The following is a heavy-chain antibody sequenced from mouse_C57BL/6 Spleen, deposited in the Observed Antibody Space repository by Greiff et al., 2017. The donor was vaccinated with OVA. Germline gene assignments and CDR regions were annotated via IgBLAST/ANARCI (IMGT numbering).Heavy chain of an antibody. V-gene: IGHV10-3*01. J-gene: IGHJ1*03. CDR3: VRDRTTVPDWYFDV. Sequence: EVKLVESGGGLVQPKGSLKLSCAASGFTFNTYAMHWVRQAPGKGLEWVARIRSKSSNDATYYADSVKDRFTISRDDSQSMLYLQMNNLKTEDTAMYYCVRDRTTVPDWYFDVWGTGTTVTVSS. D-gene: IGHD1-1*01. CDR1: GFTFNTYA. CDR2: IRSKSSNDAT.